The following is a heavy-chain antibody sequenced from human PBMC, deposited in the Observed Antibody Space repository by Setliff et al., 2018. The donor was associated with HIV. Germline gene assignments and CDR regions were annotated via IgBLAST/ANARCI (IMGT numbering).Heavy chain of an antibody. CDR2: IQTSEGT. V-gene: IGHV4-4*07. Sequence: SETLSLTCTVSGGSISTDYWTWVRQSAGKGLEWIGRIQTSEGTKYNPPLNSRVTVSIDTPKNQFSLDLTSVTAADTAVYYCARGGYGSGNAYYFADWGQGTLVTVSS. CDR1: GGSISTDY. J-gene: IGHJ4*02. D-gene: IGHD3-10*01. CDR3: ARGGYGSGNAYYFAD.